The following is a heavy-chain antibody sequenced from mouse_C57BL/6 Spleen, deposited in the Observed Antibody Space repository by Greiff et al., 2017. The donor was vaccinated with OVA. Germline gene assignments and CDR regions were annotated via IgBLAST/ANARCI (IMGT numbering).Heavy chain of an antibody. V-gene: IGHV1-64*01. D-gene: IGHD1-1*02. CDR3: ARWYVYPSAMDY. J-gene: IGHJ4*01. Sequence: QVQLQQPGAELVKPGASVKLSCKASGYTFTSYCMHWVKQRPGQGLEWIGLIHPNSGSTNYNEKFTSKAKLTVAKSSSTAYMQLSSLTSEDSAVYYCARWYVYPSAMDYWGQGPSVPVSA. CDR2: IHPNSGST. CDR1: GYTFTSYC.